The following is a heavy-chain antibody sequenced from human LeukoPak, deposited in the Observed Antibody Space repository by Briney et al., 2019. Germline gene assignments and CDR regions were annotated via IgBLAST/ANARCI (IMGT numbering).Heavy chain of an antibody. J-gene: IGHJ4*02. V-gene: IGHV1-18*01. CDR1: GYTFTSYG. CDR2: TSAYNGNT. Sequence: AAVKVSCKASGYTFTSYGISWVRQAPGQGLEWMGWTSAYNGNTNYAQKLQGRVTMTTDTSTSTAYMELRSLRSDDTAVYYCARAYYYDSSGDFDYWGQGTPVTVSS. CDR3: ARAYYYDSSGDFDY. D-gene: IGHD3-22*01.